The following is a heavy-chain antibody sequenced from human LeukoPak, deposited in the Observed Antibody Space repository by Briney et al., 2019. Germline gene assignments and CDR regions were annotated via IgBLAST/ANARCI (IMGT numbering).Heavy chain of an antibody. D-gene: IGHD2-15*01. CDR3: ARDQAVADIYYYGMDV. CDR2: IRYDGSNK. J-gene: IGHJ6*02. V-gene: IGHV3-30*02. CDR1: GFTFSSYG. Sequence: GGSLRLSCAASGFTFSSYGMHWVRQAPGKGLEWVAFIRYDGSNKYYADSVKGRFTISRDNAKNSLYLQMNSLRAEDTAVYYCARDQAVADIYYYGMDVWGQGTTVTVSS.